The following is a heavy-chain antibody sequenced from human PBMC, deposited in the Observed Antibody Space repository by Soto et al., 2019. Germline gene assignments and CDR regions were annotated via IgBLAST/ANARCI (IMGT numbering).Heavy chain of an antibody. CDR3: ARTYYYGSGSYSYNWFDP. CDR1: SGSISSSNW. V-gene: IGHV4-4*02. Sequence: QVQLQESGPGLVKPSGTLSLTCAVSSGSISSSNWWSWVRQPPGKGLEWIGEIYHSGSTNYNPSLKSRVTISVDKSENQFSLKLSSVTAADTAVDYCARTYYYGSGSYSYNWFDPWGQGTLVTVSS. J-gene: IGHJ5*02. D-gene: IGHD3-10*01. CDR2: IYHSGST.